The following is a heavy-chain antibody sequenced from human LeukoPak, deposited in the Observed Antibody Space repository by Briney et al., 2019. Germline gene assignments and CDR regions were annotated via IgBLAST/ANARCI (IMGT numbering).Heavy chain of an antibody. J-gene: IGHJ5*02. CDR3: ARDRLSGLDWFDP. Sequence: SETLSLTCTVSGGCISTYYWSWIRQPPGKGLEWIEYIYYSGSTSYNPSLTSRVTISVDTSKNHFSLKLSSVTAADTAVYYCARDRLSGLDWFDPWGQGTLVTVSS. CDR1: GGCISTYY. D-gene: IGHD4/OR15-4a*01. CDR2: IYYSGST. V-gene: IGHV4-59*01.